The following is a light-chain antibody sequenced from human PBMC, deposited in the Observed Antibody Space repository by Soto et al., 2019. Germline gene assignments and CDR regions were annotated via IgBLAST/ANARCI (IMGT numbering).Light chain of an antibody. V-gene: IGKV1-27*01. CDR3: QKYNTAPLT. Sequence: DIQMTQSPSSLSASVGDRVTITCRASQGISNYLAWFQQRPGKVPKLLIYAASTLQSGVPSRFSGSGSWTDFTLNNSSLVSGGVATYYCQKYNTAPLTFGGGSKVEIK. CDR1: QGISNY. CDR2: AAS. J-gene: IGKJ4*01.